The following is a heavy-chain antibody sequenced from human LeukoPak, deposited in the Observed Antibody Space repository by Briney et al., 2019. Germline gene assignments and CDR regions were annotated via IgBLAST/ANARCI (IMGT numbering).Heavy chain of an antibody. CDR1: GFTFSGYW. V-gene: IGHV1-69*05. CDR2: IIPIFGTA. J-gene: IGHJ3*02. D-gene: IGHD6-13*01. Sequence: GGSLRLSCVGSGFTFSGYWMNWVRQAPGQGLEWMGGIIPIFGTANYAQKFQGRVTITTDESTSTAYMELSSLRSEDTAVYYCARPQKTAAGTMYAFDIWGQGTMVTVSS. CDR3: ARPQKTAAGTMYAFDI.